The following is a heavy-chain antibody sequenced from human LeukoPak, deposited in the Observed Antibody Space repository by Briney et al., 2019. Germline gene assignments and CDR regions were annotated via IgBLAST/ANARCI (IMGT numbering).Heavy chain of an antibody. V-gene: IGHV4-59*01. CDR2: IYYSGST. CDR3: ARGGDGYDDAFDI. Sequence: SETLSLTCAVYGVSFSGYYWSWIRQPPGKGLEWIGYIYYSGSTNYNPSLKSRVTISVDTSKNQFSLKLSSVTAADTAVYYCARGGDGYDDAFDIWGQGTMVTVSS. J-gene: IGHJ3*02. CDR1: GVSFSGYY. D-gene: IGHD5-24*01.